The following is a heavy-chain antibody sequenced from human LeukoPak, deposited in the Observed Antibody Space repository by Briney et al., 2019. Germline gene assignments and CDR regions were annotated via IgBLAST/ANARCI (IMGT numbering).Heavy chain of an antibody. D-gene: IGHD3-10*01. CDR3: TMVLGNYNYMDV. J-gene: IGHJ6*03. V-gene: IGHV1-69*05. Sequence: ASVKVSCKASGGTFSSYAISWVRQAPGQGLEWMGGIIPIFGTANYAQKFQGRVTITTDESTSTAYMELSSLRSEDTAVYYCTMVLGNYNYMDVWGKGTTVTVSS. CDR2: IIPIFGTA. CDR1: GGTFSSYA.